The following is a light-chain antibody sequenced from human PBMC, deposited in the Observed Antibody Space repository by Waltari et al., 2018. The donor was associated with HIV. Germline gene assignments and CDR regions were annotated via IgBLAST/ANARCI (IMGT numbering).Light chain of an antibody. CDR3: QQYDSLPRT. CDR1: QSVSSN. CDR2: AAS. V-gene: IGKV3-15*01. J-gene: IGKJ1*01. Sequence: EIVMTQSPATLSVSPGERATLSCRASQSVSSNLAWYQQKPGQAPRLLIYAASTRATGIPGRFSGSGSGTEFTLTISSLQSEDFAVYSCQQYDSLPRTFGQGAKVEIK.